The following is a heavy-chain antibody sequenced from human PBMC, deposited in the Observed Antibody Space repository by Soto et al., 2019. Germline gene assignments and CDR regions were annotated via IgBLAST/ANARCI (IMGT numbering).Heavy chain of an antibody. V-gene: IGHV3-43*01. J-gene: IGHJ4*02. Sequence: EVLLAESGGVVVQPGGSLRLSCVSSGFTFAEHTMHWVRQAPGKGLEWISLLSWDGGTTYYAESVKGRFTISRDIGKNSLFLQMDSLRPEDSALYDCTTVKKKYRPTGGVDFDSLGQGTLVTVSS. CDR2: LSWDGGTT. CDR1: GFTFAEHT. CDR3: TTVKKKYRPTGGVDFDS. D-gene: IGHD3-10*01.